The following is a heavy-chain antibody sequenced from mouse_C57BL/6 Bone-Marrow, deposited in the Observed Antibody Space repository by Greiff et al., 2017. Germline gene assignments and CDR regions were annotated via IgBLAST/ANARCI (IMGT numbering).Heavy chain of an antibody. Sequence: VKLQQPGAELVLPGASVKLSCKASGYTFTSYWMHWVKQRPGQGLEWIGEIDPSDRYTNYNQKFKGKSTLTVDKSSSTAYMQLSSLTSEDSAVYYCARDIYYYGSSYAMDYWGQGTSVTVAS. J-gene: IGHJ4*01. CDR1: GYTFTSYW. CDR2: IDPSDRYT. D-gene: IGHD1-1*01. V-gene: IGHV1-69*01. CDR3: ARDIYYYGSSYAMDY.